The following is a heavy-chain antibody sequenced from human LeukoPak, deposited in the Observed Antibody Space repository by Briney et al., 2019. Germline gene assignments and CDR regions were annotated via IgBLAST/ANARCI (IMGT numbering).Heavy chain of an antibody. D-gene: IGHD5-12*01. V-gene: IGHV3-30*18. CDR2: ISYDGSNK. CDR1: GLTFSSYG. Sequence: GGPLRLSCAASGLTFSSYGMHWVRQAPGNGLEWVAVISYDGSNKYYAYSVKGRYTISRDNSNNTLYLRMNSLSAEDKDVYYCAKESAGSGYSGYDYFEYFQHWGQGTLVTVSS. J-gene: IGHJ1*01. CDR3: AKESAGSGYSGYDYFEYFQH.